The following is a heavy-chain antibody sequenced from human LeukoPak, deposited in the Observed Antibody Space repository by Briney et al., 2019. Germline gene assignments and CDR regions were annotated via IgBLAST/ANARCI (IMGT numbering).Heavy chain of an antibody. CDR1: GYTFTGYY. J-gene: IGHJ6*04. CDR3: AREVLVYGLDV. V-gene: IGHV1-2*02. CDR2: INPNSGGT. Sequence: GASVKVSCKASGYTFTGYYMHWVRQAPGQGLEWMGWINPNSGGTNYAQKFQGRVTMTRDTAISTAYMELRRLKSDDTAVYYCAREVLVYGLDVWGNGTAVAVSA. D-gene: IGHD2-2*03.